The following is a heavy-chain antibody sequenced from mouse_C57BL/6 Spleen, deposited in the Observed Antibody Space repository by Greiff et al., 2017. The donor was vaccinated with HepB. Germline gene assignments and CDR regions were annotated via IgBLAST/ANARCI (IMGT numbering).Heavy chain of an antibody. Sequence: EVQGVESGGGLVKPGGSLKLSCAASGFTFSDYGMHWVRQAPEKGLEWVAYISSGSSTIYYADTVKGRFTISRDNAKNTLFLQMTSLRSEDTARYYCARRDYYGSSWYFDVWGTGTTVTVSS. J-gene: IGHJ1*03. CDR2: ISSGSSTI. CDR1: GFTFSDYG. V-gene: IGHV5-17*01. CDR3: ARRDYYGSSWYFDV. D-gene: IGHD1-1*01.